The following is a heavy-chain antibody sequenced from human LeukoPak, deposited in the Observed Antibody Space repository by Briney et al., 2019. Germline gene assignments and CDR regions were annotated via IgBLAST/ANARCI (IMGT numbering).Heavy chain of an antibody. D-gene: IGHD2-8*01. CDR1: GGSISSYY. Sequence: SETLSLTCTVSGGSISSYYWSWIRQPPGKGLEWIGEINHSGSTNYNPSLKSRVTISVDTSKNQFSLKLSSVTAADTAVYYCARVNDDYYMDVWGKGTTVTVSS. V-gene: IGHV4-34*01. CDR3: ARVNDDYYMDV. J-gene: IGHJ6*03. CDR2: INHSGST.